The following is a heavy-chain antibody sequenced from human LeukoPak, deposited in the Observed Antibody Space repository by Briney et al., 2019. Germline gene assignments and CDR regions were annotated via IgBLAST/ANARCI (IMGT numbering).Heavy chain of an antibody. D-gene: IGHD6-19*01. J-gene: IGHJ6*03. CDR3: ASAQWLVRSDYYYYYMDV. V-gene: IGHV1-2*02. CDR2: INPNSGGT. Sequence: GASVKVSCKASGYTFTSYGISWVRQAPGQGLEWMGWINPNSGGTNYAQKFQGRVTMTRDTSISTAYMELSRLRSDDTAVYYCASAQWLVRSDYYYYYMDVWGKGTTVTISS. CDR1: GYTFTSYG.